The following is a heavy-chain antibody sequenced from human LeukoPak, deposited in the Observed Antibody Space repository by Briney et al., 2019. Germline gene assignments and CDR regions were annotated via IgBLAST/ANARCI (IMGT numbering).Heavy chain of an antibody. J-gene: IGHJ4*02. CDR2: MNPNSGNT. D-gene: IGHD1/OR15-1a*01. CDR3: ARDVVTGTNYYFDY. CDR1: GYTFTIYD. Sequence: GASVNVSFKASGYTFTIYDINWVRQAPGQGLEWMGWMNPNSGNTGYAQKFQGRVTITRDTSASTVYMELSSLRSEDTAVYYCARDVVTGTNYYFDYWGQGTLVTVSS. V-gene: IGHV1-8*01.